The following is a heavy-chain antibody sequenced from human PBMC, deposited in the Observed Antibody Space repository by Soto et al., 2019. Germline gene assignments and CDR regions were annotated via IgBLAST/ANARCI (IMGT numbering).Heavy chain of an antibody. CDR3: ATNFEGVAVAGAEYFQH. D-gene: IGHD6-19*01. CDR2: IIPIFGTA. J-gene: IGHJ1*01. CDR1: GGTFSSYA. V-gene: IGHV1-69*12. Sequence: QVQLVQSGAEVKKPGSSVKVSCKASGGTFSSYAISWVRQAPGQGLEWMGGIIPIFGTANYAQKFQGRVTITAXESXSXVYMERSSLRSEDTAVYYCATNFEGVAVAGAEYFQHWGQGTLVTVSS.